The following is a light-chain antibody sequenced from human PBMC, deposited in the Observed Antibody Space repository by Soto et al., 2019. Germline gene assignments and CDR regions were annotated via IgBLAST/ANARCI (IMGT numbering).Light chain of an antibody. CDR2: AAS. J-gene: IGKJ2*01. V-gene: IGKV3-20*01. CDR1: RSLRSSY. CDR3: QQQGT. Sequence: EIVLTQSPGTLSLSPGERATLSCRASRSLRSSYVVWYQQKPGQAPRLLIYAASTRATGIPDRFSGSGSATEYTLTISRLEPEDFAVYYCQQQGTFGQGTKLEIK.